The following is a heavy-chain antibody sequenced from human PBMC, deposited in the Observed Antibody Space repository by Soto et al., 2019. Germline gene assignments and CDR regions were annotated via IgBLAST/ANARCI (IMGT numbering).Heavy chain of an antibody. CDR1: GYTFTSYY. V-gene: IGHV1-46*01. Sequence: GASVKVSCKASGYTFTSYYMHWVRRAPGQGLEWMGIINPSGGSTSYAQKFQGRVTMTRDTSTSTVYMELSSLRSEDTAVYYCARDLIGNFGVVIYYFDYWGQGTLVTVSS. CDR2: INPSGGST. J-gene: IGHJ4*02. CDR3: ARDLIGNFGVVIYYFDY. D-gene: IGHD3-3*02.